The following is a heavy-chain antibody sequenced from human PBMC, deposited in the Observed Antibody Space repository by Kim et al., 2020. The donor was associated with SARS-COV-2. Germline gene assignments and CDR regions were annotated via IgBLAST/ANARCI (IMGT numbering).Heavy chain of an antibody. CDR1: GGSFSGYY. CDR2: INHSGST. D-gene: IGHD6-13*01. J-gene: IGHJ5*02. Sequence: SETLSLTCAVYGGSFSGYYWSWIRHRPGKGLEWIGEINHSGSTNYNPSLKSRVTISVDTSKNQFSLKLSSVTAADTAVYYCARYKYSSSWYGERNWFDPWGQGTLVTVPS. CDR3: ARYKYSSSWYGERNWFDP. V-gene: IGHV4-34*01.